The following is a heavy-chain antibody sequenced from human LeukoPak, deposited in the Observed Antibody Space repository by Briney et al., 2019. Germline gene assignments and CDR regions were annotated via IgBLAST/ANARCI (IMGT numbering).Heavy chain of an antibody. J-gene: IGHJ5*02. CDR3: ARPYYYDSRIDP. D-gene: IGHD3-22*01. V-gene: IGHV4-30-4*01. CDR2: MYYSGST. Sequence: PSETLSLTCTVSGGSISSGDYYWSWIREPPGKGLEWIAYMYYSGSTYYNPSLKSRVTMSADTSKNQLSLKLSSVTAADTAVYYCARPYYYDSRIDPWGQGILVTVSS. CDR1: GGSISSGDYY.